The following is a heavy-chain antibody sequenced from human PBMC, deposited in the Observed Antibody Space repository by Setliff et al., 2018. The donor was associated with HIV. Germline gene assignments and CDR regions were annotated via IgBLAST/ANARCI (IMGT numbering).Heavy chain of an antibody. D-gene: IGHD3-22*01. CDR3: AKSDYYDSSGYYLPGAFDI. CDR1: GFTFSSYS. CDR2: ISSSSSYI. Sequence: PGGSLRLSCAASGFTFSSYSMNWVRQAPGKGLEWVSSISSSSSYIYYADSVTGRFTISRDNAKNSLYLQMNSLRAEDTAVYYCAKSDYYDSSGYYLPGAFDIWGPGTMVTVSS. V-gene: IGHV3-21*01. J-gene: IGHJ3*02.